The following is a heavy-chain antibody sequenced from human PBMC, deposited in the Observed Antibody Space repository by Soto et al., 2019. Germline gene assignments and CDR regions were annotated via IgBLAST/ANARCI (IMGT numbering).Heavy chain of an antibody. CDR2: IYYSGST. D-gene: IGHD3-3*01. CDR3: ASEPAQDFGVVPGWFDP. V-gene: IGHV4-31*03. CDR1: GGSISSGGYY. J-gene: IGHJ5*02. Sequence: QVQLQESGPGLVKPSQTLSLSCTVSGGSISSGGYYWSWIRQHPGKGLEWIGYIYYSGSTYYNPSLKSRVTISVDTSKNQFSLKLSSVTAADTAVYYCASEPAQDFGVVPGWFDPWGQGTLVTVSS.